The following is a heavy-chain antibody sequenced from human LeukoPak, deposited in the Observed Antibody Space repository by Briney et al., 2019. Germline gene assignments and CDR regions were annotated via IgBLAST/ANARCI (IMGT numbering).Heavy chain of an antibody. CDR1: GFTFSSYS. V-gene: IGHV3-21*01. CDR2: ISSSSSYI. Sequence: GGSLRLSCAASGFTFSSYSMNWVRQAPGKGLEWVSSISSSSSYIYYADSVKGRFTTSRDNAKNSLYLQMNSLRAEDTAVYYCARDLVATGDVGYWGQGTLVTVSS. J-gene: IGHJ4*02. D-gene: IGHD5-12*01. CDR3: ARDLVATGDVGY.